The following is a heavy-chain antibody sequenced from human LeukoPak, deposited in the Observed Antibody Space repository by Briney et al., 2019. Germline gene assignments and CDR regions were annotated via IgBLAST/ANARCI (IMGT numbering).Heavy chain of an antibody. CDR3: ARSYDISPIDY. D-gene: IGHD3-9*01. Sequence: SETLSLTCTVSGGSISSGDYYWSWIRQPPGKGLEWIGYIYYSGSTYYNPSLKSRVTISVGTSKNQFSLKLSSVTAADTAVYYCARSYDISPIDYWGQGTLVTVSS. V-gene: IGHV4-30-4*08. CDR2: IYYSGST. CDR1: GGSISSGDYY. J-gene: IGHJ4*02.